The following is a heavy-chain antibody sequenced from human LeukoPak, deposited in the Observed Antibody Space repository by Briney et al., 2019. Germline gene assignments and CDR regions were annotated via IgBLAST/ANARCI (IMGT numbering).Heavy chain of an antibody. CDR1: GGSISSYY. CDR2: IYYSGST. V-gene: IGHV4-59*01. J-gene: IGHJ4*02. CDR3: ARADYVWGSYRPYYFDY. Sequence: PSETLSLTCTVSGGSISSYYWSWIRQPPGKGLEWIGYIYYSGSTNHNPSLKSRVTISVDTSKNQFSLKLSSVTAADTAVYYCARADYVWGSYRPYYFDYWGQGTLVTVSS. D-gene: IGHD3-16*02.